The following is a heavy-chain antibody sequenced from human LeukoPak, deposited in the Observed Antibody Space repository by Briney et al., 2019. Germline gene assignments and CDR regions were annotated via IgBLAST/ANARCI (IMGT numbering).Heavy chain of an antibody. Sequence: SETLSLTCSVSGGSIGSGPYYWGWIRQPAGKGLEWIGRIYPSGATNYNPSLKSRVTISIDTSANQFSLKLNSVTAADTAVYFCARWNNDVLTGYYDSFDYWGQGILVTVSS. CDR3: ARWNNDVLTGYYDSFDY. J-gene: IGHJ4*02. CDR2: IYPSGAT. CDR1: GGSIGSGPYY. D-gene: IGHD3-9*01. V-gene: IGHV4-61*02.